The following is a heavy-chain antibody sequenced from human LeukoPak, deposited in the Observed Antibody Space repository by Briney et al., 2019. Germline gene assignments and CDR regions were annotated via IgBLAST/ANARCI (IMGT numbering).Heavy chain of an antibody. J-gene: IGHJ3*02. CDR1: GGTFSSYA. CDR2: IIPIFGTA. CDR3: ARDRWLRLDAFDI. D-gene: IGHD5-12*01. Sequence: GASVKVSCKASGGTFSSYAISWVRQAPGQGPEWMGGIIPIFGTANYAQKLQGRVTMTTDTSTSTAYMELRSLRSDDTAVYYCARDRWLRLDAFDIWGQGTMVTVSS. V-gene: IGHV1-69*05.